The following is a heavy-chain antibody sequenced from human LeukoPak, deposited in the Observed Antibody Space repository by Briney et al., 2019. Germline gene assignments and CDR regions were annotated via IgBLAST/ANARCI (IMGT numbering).Heavy chain of an antibody. CDR3: ATSGGSLKYGMDV. D-gene: IGHD3-16*01. CDR2: FDPEDGET. J-gene: IGHJ6*02. Sequence: ASVYVSCTVSGHTDTDFSMHWVRQAPGKGLGWMGGFDPEDGETIYARKFQGRVTMTEDTSTNTAYMELRSLRSEDTAVYYCATSGGSLKYGMDVWGQGTTVTVSS. CDR1: GHTDTDFS. V-gene: IGHV1-24*01.